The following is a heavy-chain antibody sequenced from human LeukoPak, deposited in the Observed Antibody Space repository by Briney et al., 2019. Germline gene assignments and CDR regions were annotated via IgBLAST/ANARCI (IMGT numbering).Heavy chain of an antibody. Sequence: SETLSLTCTVSGGSISSYYWSWIRQPSGKGLEWIGYIYCSGSTNYNPSLKSRVTISVDTSKNQFSLKLSSVTAADTAVYFCARDQEHCSGTSCYPYWYDSWGQGTLVTVSS. V-gene: IGHV4-59*12. D-gene: IGHD2-2*01. J-gene: IGHJ5*01. CDR1: GGSISSYY. CDR2: IYCSGST. CDR3: ARDQEHCSGTSCYPYWYDS.